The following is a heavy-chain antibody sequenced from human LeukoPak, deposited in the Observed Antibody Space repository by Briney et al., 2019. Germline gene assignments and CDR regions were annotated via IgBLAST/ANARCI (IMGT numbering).Heavy chain of an antibody. CDR1: GGSFRGYS. D-gene: IGHD6-19*01. J-gene: IGHJ4*02. CDR3: ARVEAVAGTPGYFDY. V-gene: IGHV4-34*01. CDR2: INHSGST. Sequence: PSETLSLTCAVYGGSFRGYSGSWIRQPPGKGLEWIGEINHSGSTNYNPSLKSRVTISVDTSKDQFSLKLSSVTAADTAVYYCARVEAVAGTPGYFDYWGQGTLVTVSS.